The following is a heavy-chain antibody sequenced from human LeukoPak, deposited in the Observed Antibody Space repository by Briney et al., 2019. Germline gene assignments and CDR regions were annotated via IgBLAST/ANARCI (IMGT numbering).Heavy chain of an antibody. Sequence: SETLSLTCTVSGGSISSYYWSWIRQPPGKGLEWIGYIYHSGSTYYNPSLKSRVTISVDRSKNQFSLKLSSVTAADTAVYYCARGGSMPYAFDIWGQGTMVTVSS. J-gene: IGHJ3*02. CDR3: ARGGSMPYAFDI. CDR1: GGSISSYY. V-gene: IGHV4-59*12. D-gene: IGHD2/OR15-2a*01. CDR2: IYHSGST.